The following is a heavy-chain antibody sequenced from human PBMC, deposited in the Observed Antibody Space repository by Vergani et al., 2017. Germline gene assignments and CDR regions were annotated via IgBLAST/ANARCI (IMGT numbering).Heavy chain of an antibody. D-gene: IGHD1-1*01. CDR2: IYTSGST. V-gene: IGHV4-4*07. CDR3: ARDRYNWNLPNWFDP. CDR1: GGSISSYY. Sequence: QVQLQESGPGLVKPSETLSLTCTVSGGSISSYYWSWIRQPAGKGLEWIGRIYTSGSTNYNPSLKSRVTISVDTSKNQFSLKLSSVTAADTAVYYCARDRYNWNLPNWFDPWGQGTLVTVSS. J-gene: IGHJ5*02.